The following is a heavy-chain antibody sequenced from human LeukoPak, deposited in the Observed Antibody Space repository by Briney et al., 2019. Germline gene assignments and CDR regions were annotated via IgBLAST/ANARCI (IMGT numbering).Heavy chain of an antibody. CDR3: ARARARGYYYFDY. J-gene: IGHJ4*02. Sequence: GASVRVSCKASIGTFSIYAISWVRQAPGQGLEWMGGIIHIFGTANYAQKFQGRATITADESTSTAYMELSSLRAEDTAVYYCARARARGYYYFDYWGQGTLVTVSS. V-gene: IGHV1-69*13. D-gene: IGHD3-22*01. CDR2: IIHIFGTA. CDR1: IGTFSIYA.